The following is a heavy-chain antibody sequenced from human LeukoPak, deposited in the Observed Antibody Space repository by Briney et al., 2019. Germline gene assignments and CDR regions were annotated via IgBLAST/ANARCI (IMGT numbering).Heavy chain of an antibody. CDR1: GFTFSSYA. CDR2: ISGSGGST. J-gene: IGHJ4*01. D-gene: IGHD3-3*01. CDR3: AKHYYDFWSGYFRSRPPGYFDD. V-gene: IGHV3-23*01. Sequence: GGSLRLSCAAAGFTFSSYAMWWVRPAPGKRLEWVSAISGSGGSTYYADSMKGRFTISRDNSKNTLYPQMNRLREEDTAVYYCAKHYYDFWSGYFRSRPPGYFDDWGQGTLVTVSS.